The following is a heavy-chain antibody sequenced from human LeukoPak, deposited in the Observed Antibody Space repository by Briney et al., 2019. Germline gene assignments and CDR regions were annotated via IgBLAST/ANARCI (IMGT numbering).Heavy chain of an antibody. D-gene: IGHD4-11*01. J-gene: IGHJ5*02. V-gene: IGHV3-53*01. CDR2: IYSGGST. Sequence: GGSLRLSCAASGFTFSSYSMNWVRQAPGKGLEWVSVIYSGGSTYYADSVKGRFTISRDNSKNTLYLQMNSLRAEDTAVYYCAREMGNSNYGWFDPWGQGTLVTVSS. CDR3: AREMGNSNYGWFDP. CDR1: GFTFSSYS.